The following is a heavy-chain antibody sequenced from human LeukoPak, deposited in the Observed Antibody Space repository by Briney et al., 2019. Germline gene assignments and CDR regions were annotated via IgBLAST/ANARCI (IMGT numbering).Heavy chain of an antibody. V-gene: IGHV1-2*02. CDR3: AKLTGGLTD. CDR1: GYTFTGYY. CDR2: INPNSGGA. J-gene: IGHJ4*02. D-gene: IGHD7-27*01. Sequence: GASVKVSCKASGYTFTGYYMHWVRQAPGRGPEWMAWINPNSGGANYAQKFQGGATLTRDTSISTAYMELSNLNSDDTAVYYCAKLTGGLTDWGQGTLVTVSS.